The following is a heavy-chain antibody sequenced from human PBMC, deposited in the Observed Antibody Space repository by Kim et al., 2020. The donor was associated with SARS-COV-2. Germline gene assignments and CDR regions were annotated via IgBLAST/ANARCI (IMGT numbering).Heavy chain of an antibody. D-gene: IGHD3-16*01. CDR1: GFTFSDYY. CDR3: ARDLPGGEQKHTHWYFDL. Sequence: GGSLRLSCAASGFTFSDYYMSWIRQAPGKGLEWVSYISSSSSYTNYADSVKGRFTISRDNAKNSLYLQMNSLRAEDTAVYYCARDLPGGEQKHTHWYFDLWGRGTLVTVSS. CDR2: ISSSSSYT. V-gene: IGHV3-11*05. J-gene: IGHJ2*01.